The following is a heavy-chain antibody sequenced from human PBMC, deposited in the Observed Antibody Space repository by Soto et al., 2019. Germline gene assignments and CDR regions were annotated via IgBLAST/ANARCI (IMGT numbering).Heavy chain of an antibody. Sequence: PGGSLRLSCAASGFTFSRYGMHWVRQAPGKGLEWVAIISFDGTETYFADSVKGRFTISRDNSKNTLDLQMNSLRAEDTAVYYCAKGHYYDSTGAYSYADHWGQGXLVTVSS. CDR3: AKGHYYDSTGAYSYADH. CDR2: ISFDGTET. D-gene: IGHD3-22*01. V-gene: IGHV3-30*18. J-gene: IGHJ4*02. CDR1: GFTFSRYG.